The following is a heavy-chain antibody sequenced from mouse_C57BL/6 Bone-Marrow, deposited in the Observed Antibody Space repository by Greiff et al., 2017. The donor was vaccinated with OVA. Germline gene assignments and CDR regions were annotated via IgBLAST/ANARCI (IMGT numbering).Heavy chain of an antibody. CDR1: GYAFSSSW. V-gene: IGHV1-82*01. CDR3: ARIDDYCY. CDR2: IYPGDGDT. Sequence: VKLMESGPELVKPGASVKISCKASGYAFSSSWMNWVKQRPGKGLEWIGRIYPGDGDTNYNGKFKGKATLTADKSSSTAYMQLSSLTSEDSAVYFCARIDDYCYWGQGTTLTVSS. D-gene: IGHD2-4*01. J-gene: IGHJ2*01.